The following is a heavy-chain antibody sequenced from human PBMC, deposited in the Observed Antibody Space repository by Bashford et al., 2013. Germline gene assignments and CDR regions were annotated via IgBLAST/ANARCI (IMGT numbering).Heavy chain of an antibody. CDR3: DDH. V-gene: IGHV3-74*03. CDR2: INNDGSYT. Sequence: GSLRLSCVASGFTFSNSWMYWVRQAPGTGLVWLSRINNDGSYTTYADSVKGRFTISRDNAKNTVYLEMNSLRADDTAVYYSDDHWGQGTLVTVSS. CDR1: GFTFSNSW. J-gene: IGHJ5*02.